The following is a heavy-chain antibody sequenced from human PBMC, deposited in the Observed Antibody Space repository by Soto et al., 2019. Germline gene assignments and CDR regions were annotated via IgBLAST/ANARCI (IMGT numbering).Heavy chain of an antibody. CDR2: ISSSSSYI. Sequence: GGSLRLSCAASGFTFSSYSMNWVRQAPGKGLEWVSSISSSSSYIYYADSVKGRFTISRDNAKNSLYLQMNSLRAEDTAVYYCARVAYYDYIWGSYRYWELDYWGQGTLVTVSS. J-gene: IGHJ4*02. CDR3: ARVAYYDYIWGSYRYWELDY. CDR1: GFTFSSYS. V-gene: IGHV3-21*01. D-gene: IGHD3-16*02.